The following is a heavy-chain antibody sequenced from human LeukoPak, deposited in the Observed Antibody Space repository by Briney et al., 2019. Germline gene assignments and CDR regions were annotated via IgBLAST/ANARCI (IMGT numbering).Heavy chain of an antibody. J-gene: IGHJ6*03. CDR3: AKEGDQLRGYLDA. CDR1: GFMFSRLG. CDR2: IWHDGSVE. V-gene: IGHV3-33*06. Sequence: PGRSLRLSCTASGFMFSRLGMQWVRQAPGEGLEWVAMIWHDGSVEEYADSVKGRFTISRDNSHNILYLHLNSLRDDYTAVYYSAKEGDQLRGYLDAWGKGTTVTVSS. D-gene: IGHD3-16*01.